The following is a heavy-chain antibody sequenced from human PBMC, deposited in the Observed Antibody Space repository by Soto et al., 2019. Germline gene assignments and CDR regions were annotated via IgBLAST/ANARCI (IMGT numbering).Heavy chain of an antibody. V-gene: IGHV3-48*02. J-gene: IGHJ6*02. CDR3: ARDGLDYYGLDV. CDR1: LFKIGISS. Sequence: RLSCAAFLFKIGISSMNWVRQAPGRGLWWIAYIIYSGSNTLYADSVKGRFTISIDDIKNPLFLQMTSLRDEDTAVYYCARDGLDYYGLDVSGQGTTVTVSS. CDR2: IIYSGSNT.